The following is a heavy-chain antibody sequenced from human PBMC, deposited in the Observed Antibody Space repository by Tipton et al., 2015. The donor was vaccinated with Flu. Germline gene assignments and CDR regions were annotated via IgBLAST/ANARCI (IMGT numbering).Heavy chain of an antibody. CDR2: IYYSGST. CDR1: GGSISSYY. J-gene: IGHJ5*02. V-gene: IGHV4-59*08. Sequence: TLSLTCTVSGGSISSYYWSWIRQPPGKGLEWIGYIYYSGSTNYNPSLKSRVTISVDTSKNQFSLKLSYVTAADTAVYYCARHAGYCSSTSCWGNWFDPWGQGTLVTVSS. D-gene: IGHD2-2*01. CDR3: ARHAGYCSSTSCWGNWFDP.